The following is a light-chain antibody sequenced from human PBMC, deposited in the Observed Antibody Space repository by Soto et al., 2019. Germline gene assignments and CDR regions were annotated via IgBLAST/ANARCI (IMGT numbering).Light chain of an antibody. CDR2: TNN. J-gene: IGLJ1*01. CDR1: TSNIGSHT. CDR3: ATWDDSLKGV. V-gene: IGLV1-44*01. Sequence: QSVLTQPPSASGTPGQRVTISCSGSTSNIGSHTVNWYQHVPGTAPKLLITTNNQRPSGVPDRFSGFKSGSSASLVISGLQSEDEADYYCATWDDSLKGVFGTGTKLTFL.